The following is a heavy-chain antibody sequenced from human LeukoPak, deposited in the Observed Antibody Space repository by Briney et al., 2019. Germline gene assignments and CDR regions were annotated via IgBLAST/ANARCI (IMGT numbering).Heavy chain of an antibody. CDR1: GYTFTSYG. Sequence: ASVKVSCRASGYTFTSYGISWVRQAPGQGLEWMGWISAYNGNTNYAQKLQGRVTMTTDTSTSTAYMELRSLRSDDTAVYYCARDRGYYGSSSGPNASGYWGQGTLVTVSS. D-gene: IGHD3-10*01. CDR3: ARDRGYYGSSSGPNASGY. CDR2: ISAYNGNT. J-gene: IGHJ4*02. V-gene: IGHV1-18*01.